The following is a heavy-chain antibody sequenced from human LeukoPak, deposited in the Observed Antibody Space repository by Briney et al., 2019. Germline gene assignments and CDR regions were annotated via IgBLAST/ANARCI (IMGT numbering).Heavy chain of an antibody. J-gene: IGHJ4*02. V-gene: IGHV3-30-3*01. CDR2: ISYDGSNK. D-gene: IGHD2-8*01. Sequence: PGGSLRLSCAASGFTFSSYAMHWVRQAPGKGLEWVAVISYDGSNKYYADSVKGRFTISRDNSKNTLYLQMNSLRAEDTAVYYCAKPEGPLMVYFALDYWGQGTLVTVSS. CDR3: AKPEGPLMVYFALDY. CDR1: GFTFSSYA.